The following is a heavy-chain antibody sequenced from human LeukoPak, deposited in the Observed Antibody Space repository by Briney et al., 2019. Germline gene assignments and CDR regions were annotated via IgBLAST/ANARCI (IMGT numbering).Heavy chain of an antibody. J-gene: IGHJ3*02. Sequence: GGSLRLPCVASGFSVSSNYMNWVRQAPGKGLEWVSGIYSGGNTNFADSVRGRFTISRDDSKNTLFLQMNSLRAEDTAVYYCARSTPVPGVATFDIWGQGTMVTVSS. CDR3: ARSTPVPGVATFDI. CDR2: IYSGGNT. V-gene: IGHV3-53*01. CDR1: GFSVSSNY. D-gene: IGHD2-2*01.